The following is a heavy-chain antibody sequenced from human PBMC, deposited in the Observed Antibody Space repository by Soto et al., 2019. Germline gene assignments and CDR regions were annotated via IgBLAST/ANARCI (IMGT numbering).Heavy chain of an antibody. CDR2: IWYDGSNK. CDR3: ARESPRMVRGVIDY. V-gene: IGHV3-33*01. CDR1: GFTFSSYG. Sequence: GSLRLSCAASGFTFSSYGMHWVRQAPGKGLEWVAVIWYDGSNKYYADSVKGRFTISRDNSKNTLYLQMNSLRAEDTAVYYCARESPRMVRGVIDYWGQGTLVTVSS. D-gene: IGHD3-10*01. J-gene: IGHJ4*02.